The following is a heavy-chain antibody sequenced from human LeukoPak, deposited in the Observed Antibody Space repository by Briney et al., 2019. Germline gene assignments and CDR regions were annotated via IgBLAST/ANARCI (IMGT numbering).Heavy chain of an antibody. CDR1: GGSISSSSY. V-gene: IGHV4-39*01. CDR2: AYYSGTT. Sequence: SETLSLTCTVSGGSISSSSYWGWIRQPPGKGLEWIGSAYYSGTTFNNPSLKSRITISVDTSKNQFSLKLSPVTAADTAVYYCARGRRLVGATEYFQHWGQGTLVTVSS. D-gene: IGHD1-26*01. CDR3: ARGRRLVGATEYFQH. J-gene: IGHJ1*01.